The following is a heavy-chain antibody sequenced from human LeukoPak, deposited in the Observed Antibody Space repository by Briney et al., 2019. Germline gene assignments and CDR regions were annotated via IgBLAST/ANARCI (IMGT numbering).Heavy chain of an antibody. CDR3: AKDGRYCSSTSCYLYYYYYYYMDV. V-gene: IGHV3-30*02. Sequence: GGSLRLSCAASGFTFSSYGMHWERQAPGKGLDWVAFIRYDGSNKYYADSVRGRFTISRDNSKNTLYLQMNSLRAEDTAVYYCAKDGRYCSSTSCYLYYYYYYYMDVWGKGTTVTVSS. CDR1: GFTFSSYG. CDR2: IRYDGSNK. J-gene: IGHJ6*03. D-gene: IGHD2-2*01.